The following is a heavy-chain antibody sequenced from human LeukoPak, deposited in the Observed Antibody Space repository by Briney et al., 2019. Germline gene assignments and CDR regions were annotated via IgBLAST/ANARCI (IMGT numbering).Heavy chain of an antibody. D-gene: IGHD1-26*01. CDR1: GFTFSSYA. CDR3: ATEQNPYSGSYNGMDV. CDR2: IYSGGST. J-gene: IGHJ6*02. Sequence: HTGGSLRLSCAASGFTFSSYAMSWVRQAPGKGLEWVSVIYSGGSTYYADSVKGRFTISRDNSKNTLYLQMNSLRAEDTAVYYCATEQNPYSGSYNGMDVWGQGTTVTVSS. V-gene: IGHV3-53*01.